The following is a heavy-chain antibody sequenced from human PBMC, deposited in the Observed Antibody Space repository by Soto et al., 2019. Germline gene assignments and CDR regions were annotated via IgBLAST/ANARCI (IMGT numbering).Heavy chain of an antibody. CDR3: ASRMVRGVVEFDY. J-gene: IGHJ4*02. Sequence: SETLSLTCTVSGGSISSGGYYWSWIRQHPGKGLEWIGYIYYSGSTYYNPSLKSRVTISVDTSKNQFSLKLSSVTAADTAVYYCASRMVRGVVEFDYWGQGTLVTVSS. CDR1: GGSISSGGYY. CDR2: IYYSGST. D-gene: IGHD3-10*01. V-gene: IGHV4-31*03.